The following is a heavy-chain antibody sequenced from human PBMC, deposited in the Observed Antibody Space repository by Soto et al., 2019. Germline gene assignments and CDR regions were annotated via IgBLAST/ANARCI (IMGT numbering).Heavy chain of an antibody. CDR2: ISSSSSTI. D-gene: IGHD2-2*01. Sequence: GGSLRLSCAASGFTFSSYSMNWVRQAPGKGLEWVSYISSSSSTIYYADSVKGRFTISRDNAKNSLYLQMNSLRAEDTDVYYCAREVRCSSTSCPHPLDYWGQGTLVTVSS. V-gene: IGHV3-48*01. CDR1: GFTFSSYS. CDR3: AREVRCSSTSCPHPLDY. J-gene: IGHJ4*02.